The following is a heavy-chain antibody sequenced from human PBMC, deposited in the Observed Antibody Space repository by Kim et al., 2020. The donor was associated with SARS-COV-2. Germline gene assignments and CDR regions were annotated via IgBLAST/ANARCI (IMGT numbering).Heavy chain of an antibody. Sequence: GGSLRLSCAASGFTFSSYGMHWVRQAPGKGLEWVAVIWYDGSNKYYADSVKGRFTISRDNSKNTLYLQMNSLRAEDTAVYYCARVRGKPDQSRDCGGDCYADYWGQGTLVTVSS. V-gene: IGHV3-33*01. D-gene: IGHD2-21*02. CDR2: IWYDGSNK. CDR3: ARVRGKPDQSRDCGGDCYADY. CDR1: GFTFSSYG. J-gene: IGHJ4*02.